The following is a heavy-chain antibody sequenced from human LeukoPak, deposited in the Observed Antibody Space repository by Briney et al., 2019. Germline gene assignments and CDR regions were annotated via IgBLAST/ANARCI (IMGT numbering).Heavy chain of an antibody. V-gene: IGHV3-53*04. Sequence: GGSLRLSCVASGFTVSSNYMSWVRQAPGKRLEWVSVIYSAGNTYYADSVKGRFTISRHNSENTLYLHMNSLRVEDTAVYFCAGGGTPGYSSGRIDYWGQGTLVTVSS. D-gene: IGHD6-19*01. CDR3: AGGGTPGYSSGRIDY. CDR1: GFTVSSNY. J-gene: IGHJ4*02. CDR2: IYSAGNT.